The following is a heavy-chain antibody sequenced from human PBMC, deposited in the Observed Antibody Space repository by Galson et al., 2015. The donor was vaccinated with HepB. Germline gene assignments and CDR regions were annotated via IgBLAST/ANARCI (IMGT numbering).Heavy chain of an antibody. CDR3: ARAVWGLKGITMVRGTSNWWFDP. Sequence: SVKVSCKASGYTFTSYAMHWVRQAPGQRLEWMGWINAGNGNTKYSQKFQGRVTITRDTSASTAYMELSSLRSEDTAVYYCARAVWGLKGITMVRGTSNWWFDPWGQGTLVTVSS. J-gene: IGHJ5*02. V-gene: IGHV1-3*01. D-gene: IGHD3-10*01. CDR2: INAGNGNT. CDR1: GYTFTSYA.